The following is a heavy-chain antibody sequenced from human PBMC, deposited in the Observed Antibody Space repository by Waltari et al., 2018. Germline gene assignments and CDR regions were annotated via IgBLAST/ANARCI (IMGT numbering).Heavy chain of an antibody. CDR3: AREGIVVVVAATPGAFDI. Sequence: QFQLVQPGAEVQQPGSSVNVSSKASGGTFTSYAICWIPQAPGPGLEWMGGIIPIFGTANYAQKFQGRVTITADESTSTAYMELSSLRSEDTAVYYCAREGIVVVVAATPGAFDIWGQETMVTVSS. V-gene: IGHV1-69*12. CDR1: GGTFTSYA. J-gene: IGHJ3*02. CDR2: IIPIFGTA. D-gene: IGHD2-15*01.